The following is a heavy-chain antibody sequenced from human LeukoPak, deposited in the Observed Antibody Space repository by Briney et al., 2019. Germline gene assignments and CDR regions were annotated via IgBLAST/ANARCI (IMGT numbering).Heavy chain of an antibody. CDR1: GGSLSSSSYY. J-gene: IGHJ5*02. CDR3: ARGPFYCSSTSCYKQSSWFDP. CDR2: IYYSGST. D-gene: IGHD2-2*02. V-gene: IGHV4-39*07. Sequence: PSETLSLTFTMSGGSLSSSSYYWGWIRQPPGKGLEWIGSIYYSGSTYYNPSLKSRVTMSVDTSKNQFSLKLSSVTAADTAVYYCARGPFYCSSTSCYKQSSWFDPWGQGTLVTVSS.